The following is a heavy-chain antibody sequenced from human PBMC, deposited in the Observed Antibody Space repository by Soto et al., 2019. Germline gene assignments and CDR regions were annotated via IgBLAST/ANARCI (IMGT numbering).Heavy chain of an antibody. CDR3: ASSTRKPHYDSSAIPHYFDY. CDR2: IIPIFGTA. Sequence: GASVKVSCEASGCAFSIYAISWVRQAPGQGLEWMGGIIPIFGTANYAQNFQGRLTITADKSTSTAYMELSSLRSEDTAVYYCASSTRKPHYDSSAIPHYFDYWGQGTLVTVYS. V-gene: IGHV1-69*06. CDR1: GCAFSIYA. D-gene: IGHD3-22*01. J-gene: IGHJ4*02.